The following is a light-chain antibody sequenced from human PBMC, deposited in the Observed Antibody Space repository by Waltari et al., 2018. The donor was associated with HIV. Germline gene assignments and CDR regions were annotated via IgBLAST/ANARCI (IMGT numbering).Light chain of an antibody. Sequence: QSVLTQPPSVSGAPGQRVTISCTGSNSNIRSAYDVHWYQQVPGTVPKLLIYGNSNRPSGVPDRISGSKSGSSASLAISGLQADDEADYYCQSYDSSLSGFIFGTGTRVTVL. J-gene: IGLJ1*01. CDR1: NSNIRSAYD. CDR3: QSYDSSLSGFI. CDR2: GNS. V-gene: IGLV1-40*01.